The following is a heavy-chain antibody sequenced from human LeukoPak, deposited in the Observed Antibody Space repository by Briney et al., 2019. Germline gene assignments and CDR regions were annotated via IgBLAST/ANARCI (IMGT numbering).Heavy chain of an antibody. D-gene: IGHD6-13*01. J-gene: IGHJ5*02. CDR3: AKKRGQQLVLGLWSDP. CDR2: ISGSGGSA. Sequence: HPGGSLRLSCAASGFTFSSYAMSWVRQAPGKGLEWVSAISGSGGSAYYADSVKGRFTISRDNSKNTLYLQMNSLRAEDTAVYYCAKKRGQQLVLGLWSDPWGQGTLVTVSS. CDR1: GFTFSSYA. V-gene: IGHV3-23*01.